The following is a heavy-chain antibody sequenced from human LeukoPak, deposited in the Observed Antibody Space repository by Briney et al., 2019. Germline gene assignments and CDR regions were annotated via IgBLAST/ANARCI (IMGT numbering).Heavy chain of an antibody. CDR3: ARKDSAVVVITLFDY. D-gene: IGHD3-22*01. CDR1: GGSFSGYY. Sequence: SETLSLTCAVYGGSFSGYYWSWIRQPPGKGLEWIGEINHSGSTNYNPSLKSRVTISVDTSKNQFSLKLSSVTAADTAVYYCARKDSAVVVITLFDYWGQGTLVTVSS. V-gene: IGHV4-34*01. J-gene: IGHJ4*02. CDR2: INHSGST.